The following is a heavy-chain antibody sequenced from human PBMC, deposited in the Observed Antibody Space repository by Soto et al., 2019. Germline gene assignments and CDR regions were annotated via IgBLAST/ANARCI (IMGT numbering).Heavy chain of an antibody. CDR3: AMVRGENDY. V-gene: IGHV3-7*03. CDR1: GFTFSSYW. Sequence: EVQLVESGGGLVQPGGSLRLSCAASGFTFSSYWMSWVRQAPGKGLEWVANIKQDGSEKYYVDSVKGRFTISRDNAKNALYLQMNGLRAEDTAVYYCAMVRGENDYWGQGTLVTVSS. D-gene: IGHD3-10*01. J-gene: IGHJ4*02. CDR2: IKQDGSEK.